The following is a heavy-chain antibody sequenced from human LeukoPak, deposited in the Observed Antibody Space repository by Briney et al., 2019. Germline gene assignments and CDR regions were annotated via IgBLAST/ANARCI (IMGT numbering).Heavy chain of an antibody. CDR1: GFTFSSYS. CDR2: ISSSSSYI. Sequence: GGPLRLSCAASGFTFSSYSMNWVRQAPGKGLEWVSSISSSSSYIYHADSVKGRFTISRDNAKNSLYLQMNSLRAEDTAVYYCAIVGATSYWGQGTLVTVSS. CDR3: AIVGATSY. J-gene: IGHJ4*02. D-gene: IGHD1-26*01. V-gene: IGHV3-21*01.